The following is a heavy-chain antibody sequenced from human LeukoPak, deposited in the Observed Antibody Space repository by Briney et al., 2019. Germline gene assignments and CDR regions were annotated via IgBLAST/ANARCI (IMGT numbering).Heavy chain of an antibody. CDR1: GYTFTSYD. Sequence: ASVKVSCKASGYTFTSYDINCVRQATGQGLEWMGWMNPNSGNTGYAQKSQGRVTMTRNTSMRTAYMEMSSLRSEDTAVYYCARDLGHYYGSGSYYNGQGPYYFDYWGQGTLVTVSS. J-gene: IGHJ4*02. CDR3: ARDLGHYYGSGSYYNGQGPYYFDY. V-gene: IGHV1-8*01. D-gene: IGHD3-10*01. CDR2: MNPNSGNT.